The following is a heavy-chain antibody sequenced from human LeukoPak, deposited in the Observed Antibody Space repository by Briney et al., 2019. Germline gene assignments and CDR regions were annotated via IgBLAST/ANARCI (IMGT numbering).Heavy chain of an antibody. Sequence: PGGSLRLSCAASGFTFSSYAMHWVRQAPGKGLEWVAVISYDGSNKYYADSVKGRFTISRDNSKNTLYLQMNSLRAEDTAVYYCAKILHGAAAGTGPDYWGQGTLVTVSS. D-gene: IGHD6-13*01. CDR2: ISYDGSNK. V-gene: IGHV3-30-3*02. CDR3: AKILHGAAAGTGPDY. CDR1: GFTFSSYA. J-gene: IGHJ4*02.